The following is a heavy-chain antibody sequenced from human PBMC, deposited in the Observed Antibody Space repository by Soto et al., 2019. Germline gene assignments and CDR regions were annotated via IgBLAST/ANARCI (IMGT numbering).Heavy chain of an antibody. CDR1: GDSIRSASYH. CDR3: ATSLTISLGELDY. J-gene: IGHJ4*02. Sequence: SETLSLTCTVSGDSIRSASYHWSWIRQHPGNGLEWIGYIFYSGRTDYNPSLKGRISISTDTSKSQFSLNLRSVTAADTAVYYCATSLTISLGELDYWGQGSQVTVSS. V-gene: IGHV4-31*03. D-gene: IGHD3-3*01. CDR2: IFYSGRT.